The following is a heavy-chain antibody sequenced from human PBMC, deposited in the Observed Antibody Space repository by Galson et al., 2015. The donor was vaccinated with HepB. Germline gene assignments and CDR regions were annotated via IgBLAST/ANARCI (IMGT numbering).Heavy chain of an antibody. D-gene: IGHD2-2*01. CDR1: KFTFSNYG. CDR2: IWHDGSNK. CDR3: ARTVYQLPPPARFALDV. Sequence: SLRLSCAASKFTFSNYGMHWVRQAPGKGLEWVAVIWHDGSNKFYADSVKGRFTISRDNTKNTLFLQMSRLRVEDTAVYYCARTVYQLPPPARFALDVWGLGTTVTVSS. J-gene: IGHJ6*02. V-gene: IGHV3-33*01.